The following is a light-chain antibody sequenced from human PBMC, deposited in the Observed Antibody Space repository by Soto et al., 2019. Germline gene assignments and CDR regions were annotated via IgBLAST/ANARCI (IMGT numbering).Light chain of an antibody. CDR1: TSDIGTNA. CDR3: ATWHDSFYV. J-gene: IGLJ1*01. V-gene: IGLV1-44*01. Sequence: QSLLTQPPSASGTPGQRVTVSCYGSTSDIGTNAVNWFQHLPGTAPRLLIYTNNQRPSGVPDRFSGSKSGTSASLAISGLQSEDEADYYCATWHDSFYVFGTGTKVTVL. CDR2: TNN.